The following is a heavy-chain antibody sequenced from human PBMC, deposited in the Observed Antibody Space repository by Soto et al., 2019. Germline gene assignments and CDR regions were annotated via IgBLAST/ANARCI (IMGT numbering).Heavy chain of an antibody. CDR2: IYWHDEK. V-gene: IGHV2-5*01. CDR3: ALRGHCRGDSCYSA. D-gene: IGHD2-15*01. Sequence: QITLKESGPTLVKPTQTLTLACTFSGFSLRTAGVGVGWIRQPPGKALEWLALIYWHDEKRYSPSLKNSLTITKDTSKNQVVLTMTNMDPVDTATYYCALRGHCRGDSCYSAWGQGTLVTVSS. CDR1: GFSLRTAGVG. J-gene: IGHJ5*02.